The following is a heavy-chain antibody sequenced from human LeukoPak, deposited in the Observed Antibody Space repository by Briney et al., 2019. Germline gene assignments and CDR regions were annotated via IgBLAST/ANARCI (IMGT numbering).Heavy chain of an antibody. CDR3: ARDDLGYCNGGSCCSLYDY. CDR1: GYTFTGYG. V-gene: IGHV1-18*01. Sequence: GASVKVSCKASGYTFTGYGISWVRQAPGQGLEWMGWISAYNGNTNYVKKFQGRVTMTTDTSTTTAYMELRSLRSDDTAVYYCARDDLGYCNGGSCCSLYDYWGQGTLVTVSS. J-gene: IGHJ4*02. CDR2: ISAYNGNT. D-gene: IGHD2-15*01.